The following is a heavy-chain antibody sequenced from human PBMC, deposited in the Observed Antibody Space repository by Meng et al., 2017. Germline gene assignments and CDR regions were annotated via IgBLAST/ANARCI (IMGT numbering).Heavy chain of an antibody. D-gene: IGHD7-27*01. V-gene: IGHV4-34*01. CDR1: GGSFSGYY. J-gene: IGHJ4*02. CDR3: AGLGTGSGWLRRSGDFDY. Sequence: QEQLQTWGAGLLAPSETLSLTGAVYGGSFSGYYCSWIRQPPGKGLEWIGEINHSGSTNYNPSLKRRVTISVDTSKNQFALKLSSVTAADTAVYYCAGLGTGSGWLRRSGDFDYWGQGTLVTVSS. CDR2: INHSGST.